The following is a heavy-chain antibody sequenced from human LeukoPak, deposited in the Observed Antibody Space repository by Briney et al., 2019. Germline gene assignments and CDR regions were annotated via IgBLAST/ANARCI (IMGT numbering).Heavy chain of an antibody. D-gene: IGHD4-11*01. CDR3: ARDFGEDFSNPGGVFGY. V-gene: IGHV3-48*04. Sequence: PGGSLRLSCAASGFTFSSYSMNWVRQAPGKGLEWVSYISSSSSTIYYADSVKGRFTISRDNAKNSLYVHMNSLRAEDTAVYYCARDFGEDFSNPGGVFGYWGQGTLVTVSS. CDR1: GFTFSSYS. J-gene: IGHJ4*02. CDR2: ISSSSSTI.